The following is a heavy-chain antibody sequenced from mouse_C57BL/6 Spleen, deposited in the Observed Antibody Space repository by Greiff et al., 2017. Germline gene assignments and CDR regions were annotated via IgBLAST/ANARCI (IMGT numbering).Heavy chain of an antibody. V-gene: IGHV1-31*01. CDR2: IYPYNGVS. Sequence: VQLQQSGPELVKPGASVKISCKASGYSFTGSYMHWVQQSHGNILAWIGYIYPYNGVSSYNQKFKGKATLTVDKSSSTAYMELRSLTSEDSAVYYCAPTTVVARGAMDYWGQGTSVTVSS. J-gene: IGHJ4*01. CDR1: GYSFTGSY. D-gene: IGHD1-1*01. CDR3: APTTVVARGAMDY.